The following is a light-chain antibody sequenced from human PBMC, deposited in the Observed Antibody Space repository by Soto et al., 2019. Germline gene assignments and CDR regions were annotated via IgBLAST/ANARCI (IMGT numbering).Light chain of an antibody. V-gene: IGKV1-5*03. CDR1: QTISSW. CDR2: KAS. J-gene: IGKJ1*01. CDR3: QQYSYYAT. Sequence: DIQMTQSPSTLSASVGDRVTITCRASQTISSWLPWYQQKPGKAPKLLIYKASTLESGVPSRFSGSGSGTDFTLTVTSLQPEDFATYYCQQYSYYATFGQGTKVEIK.